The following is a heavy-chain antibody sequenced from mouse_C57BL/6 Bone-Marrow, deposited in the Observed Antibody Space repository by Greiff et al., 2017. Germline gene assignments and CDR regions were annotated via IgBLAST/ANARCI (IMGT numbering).Heavy chain of an antibody. V-gene: IGHV1-53*01. CDR2: INPSNGGT. D-gene: IGHD1-1*01. CDR1: GYTFTSYW. J-gene: IGHJ2*01. CDR3: AGGYRLITTVVATDFDY. Sequence: QVQLQQPGTELVKPGASVKLSCKASGYTFTSYWMHWVKQRPGQGLEWIGNINPSNGGTNYNEKFKGKATLPVDKSSSTAYMRLSSLTSEDSAVYYCAGGYRLITTVVATDFDYWGQGTTLTVSS.